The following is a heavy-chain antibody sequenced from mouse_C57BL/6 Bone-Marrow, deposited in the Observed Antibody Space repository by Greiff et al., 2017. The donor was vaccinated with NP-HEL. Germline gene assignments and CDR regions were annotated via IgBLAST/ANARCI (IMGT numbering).Heavy chain of an antibody. CDR2: ISSGGSYT. CDR1: GFTFSSYG. CDR3: ARHIRWLLLFAY. D-gene: IGHD2-3*01. V-gene: IGHV5-6*01. J-gene: IGHJ3*01. Sequence: EVKLMESGGDLVKPGGSLKLSCAASGFTFSSYGMSWVRQTPDKRLEWVATISSGGSYTYYPDSVKGRFTISRDNAKNTLYLQMSSLKSEDTAMYYCARHIRWLLLFAYWGQGTLVTVSA.